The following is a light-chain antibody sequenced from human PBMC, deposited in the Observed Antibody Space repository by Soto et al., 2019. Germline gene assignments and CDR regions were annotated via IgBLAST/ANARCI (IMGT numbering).Light chain of an antibody. Sequence: QSVLTQPPSTSETPGQRVTISCSGGGSNIGSNYVYWYQQMPGTAPKLLVYRDNQRPSGVPDRFSGSKSGTSASLAITGLRSDDEADYYCATWDDNRSAWVFGGGTKVTVL. CDR3: ATWDDNRSAWV. CDR1: GSNIGSNY. CDR2: RDN. J-gene: IGLJ3*02. V-gene: IGLV1-47*01.